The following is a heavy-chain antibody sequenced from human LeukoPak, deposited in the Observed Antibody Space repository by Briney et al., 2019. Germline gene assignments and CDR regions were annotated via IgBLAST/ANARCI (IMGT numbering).Heavy chain of an antibody. D-gene: IGHD6-13*01. CDR1: GFTVSSNY. J-gene: IGHJ4*02. Sequence: GGSLRLSCAASGFTVSSNYMSWVRQAPGKGLEWVSVIYSGGSTYYADSVKGRFTISRDNSKNTLYLQMNSLRAEDTAVYYCARVKRRAAADHFDWWGQGTLVTVSS. V-gene: IGHV3-53*01. CDR3: ARVKRRAAADHFDW. CDR2: IYSGGST.